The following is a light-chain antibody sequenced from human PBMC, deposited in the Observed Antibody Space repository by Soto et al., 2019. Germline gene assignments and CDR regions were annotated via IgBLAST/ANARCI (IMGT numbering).Light chain of an antibody. Sequence: DIQMTQSPSSLSASVGDRVTIAYQASQDISKYLNWYQFRPGQAPKLLIYYASNLETGVPSRFRGSGSGTHFTLTIIILQPEDVATYYCQQYDNLLALTFGGGTKVQIK. CDR3: QQYDNLLALT. CDR1: QDISKY. CDR2: YAS. V-gene: IGKV1-33*01. J-gene: IGKJ4*01.